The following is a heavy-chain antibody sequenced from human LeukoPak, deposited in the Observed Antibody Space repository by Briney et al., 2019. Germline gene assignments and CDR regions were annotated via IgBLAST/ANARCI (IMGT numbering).Heavy chain of an antibody. CDR3: ARDPRWLTPDCTSTSCYGNYFDP. CDR1: GGSLSSYY. D-gene: IGHD2-2*01. Sequence: KPSETLSLTCAVSGGSLSSYYWSWIRQPPGAGPEWIGYIYYTGSTNYNPSLKSRVTISLDSSTNQFSLNLNSLTTADTAVYYCARDPRWLTPDCTSTSCYGNYFDPWGQGTLVTVSS. J-gene: IGHJ5*02. V-gene: IGHV4-59*01. CDR2: IYYTGST.